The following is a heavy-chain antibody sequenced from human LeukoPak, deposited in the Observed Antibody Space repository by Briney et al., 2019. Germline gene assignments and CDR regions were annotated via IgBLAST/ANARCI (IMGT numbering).Heavy chain of an antibody. CDR3: ASWGYTSSDAFDI. CDR1: GGSISSSNW. J-gene: IGHJ3*02. CDR2: IYHSGST. D-gene: IGHD3-16*01. V-gene: IGHV4-4*02. Sequence: SGTLSLTCAVSGGSISSSNWWSWVRQPPGKGLEWIGEIYHSGSTNYNPSLKSRVTISVDKSKNQFSLKLSSVTAADTAVYYCASWGYTSSDAFDIWGQGTMVTVSS.